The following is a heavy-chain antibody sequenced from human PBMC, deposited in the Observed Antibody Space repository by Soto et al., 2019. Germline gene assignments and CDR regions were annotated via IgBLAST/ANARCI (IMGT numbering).Heavy chain of an antibody. Sequence: PGGSLRLSCAASGFTFSSYAMSWVRQAPGKXLEWVSAISGSGGSTYYADSVKGRFTISRDNSKNTLYLQMNSLRAEDTAVYYCAKDDRFEFLEWLPSYFDYWGQGTLVTVSS. V-gene: IGHV3-23*01. CDR1: GFTFSSYA. J-gene: IGHJ4*02. CDR2: ISGSGGST. CDR3: AKDDRFEFLEWLPSYFDY. D-gene: IGHD3-3*01.